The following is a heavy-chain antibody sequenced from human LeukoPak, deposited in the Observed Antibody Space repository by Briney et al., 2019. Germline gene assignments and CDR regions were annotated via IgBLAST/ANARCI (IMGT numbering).Heavy chain of an antibody. D-gene: IGHD3-10*01. CDR2: ISAYNGNT. CDR1: GYTFTSYG. V-gene: IGHV1-18*01. J-gene: IGHJ6*02. Sequence: GASVKVSCKASGYTFTSYGISWVRQAPGQGLEWMGWISAYNGNTNYAQKLQGRVTMTTDTSTSTAYMELRSLRSDDTAVYYCASPIPSDYGSGPYCYYGMDVWGQGTTVTVSS. CDR3: ASPIPSDYGSGPYCYYGMDV.